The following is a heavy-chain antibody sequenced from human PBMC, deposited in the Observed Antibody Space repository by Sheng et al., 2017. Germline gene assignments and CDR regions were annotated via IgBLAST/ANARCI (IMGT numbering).Heavy chain of an antibody. J-gene: IGHJ3*02. CDR3: AREPETTYYYGSGSNHAFDI. CDR2: IIPILGIA. Sequence: QVQLVQSGAEVKKPGSSVKVSCKASGGTFSSYAISWVRQAPGQGLEWMGGIIPILGIANYAQKFQGRVTITADKSTSTAYMELSSLRSEDTAVYYCAREPETTYYYGSGSNHAFDIWGQGTMVTVSS. CDR1: GGTFSSYA. V-gene: IGHV1-69*04. D-gene: IGHD3-10*01.